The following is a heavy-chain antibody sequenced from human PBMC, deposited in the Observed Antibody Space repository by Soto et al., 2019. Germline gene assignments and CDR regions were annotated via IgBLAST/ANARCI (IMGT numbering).Heavy chain of an antibody. CDR1: GFTFSSYW. J-gene: IGHJ5*02. D-gene: IGHD2-15*01. CDR2: IKQDGSEK. CDR3: ARDPAPFGYSSGGSCYSGTWFDP. V-gene: IGHV3-7*01. Sequence: GGSLRLSCAASGFTFSSYWMSWVRQAPGKGLEWVANIKQDGSEKYYVDSVKGRFTISRDNAKNSLYLQMNSLRAEDTAVYYCARDPAPFGYSSGGSCYSGTWFDPWGQGTLVTVSS.